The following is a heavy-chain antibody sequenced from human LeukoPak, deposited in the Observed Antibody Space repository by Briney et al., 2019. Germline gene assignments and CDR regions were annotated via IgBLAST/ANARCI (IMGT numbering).Heavy chain of an antibody. Sequence: GGSLRLSCAASGFTFSSYAMHWVRQAPGKGLEWVAVISYDGSNKYYADSVKGRFTISRDNSKNTLYLQMNSLRAEDTAVYYCARGPFHCSGGSCYGFDPWGQGTLVTVSS. CDR2: ISYDGSNK. D-gene: IGHD2-15*01. V-gene: IGHV3-30*04. CDR1: GFTFSSYA. CDR3: ARGPFHCSGGSCYGFDP. J-gene: IGHJ5*02.